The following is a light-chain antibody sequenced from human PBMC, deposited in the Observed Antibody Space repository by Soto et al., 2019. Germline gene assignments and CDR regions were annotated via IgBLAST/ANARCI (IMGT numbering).Light chain of an antibody. CDR2: EVS. Sequence: QSVLTQPPSASGSPGQSVTISCTGTSSDVGGYNYVSWYQQHTGKAHKLMIYEVSKRPSAVPDRFSGSKSGNTASLTGAGLKGEYDADYYCSSYAGSNKPVVLGGGTKLAVL. J-gene: IGLJ2*01. CDR1: SSDVGGYNY. CDR3: SSYAGSNKPVV. V-gene: IGLV2-8*01.